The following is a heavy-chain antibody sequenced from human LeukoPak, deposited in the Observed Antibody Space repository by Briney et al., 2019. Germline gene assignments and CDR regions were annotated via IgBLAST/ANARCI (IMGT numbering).Heavy chain of an antibody. V-gene: IGHV3-30*04. CDR3: ASLNFDY. CDR2: ISYDGSNK. Sequence: GGSLRLSCAASGFTFSSYAMHWVRQAPGKGLEWVAVISYDGSNKYYADSVKGRFTISRDNSKNTLYLQMNSLRAEDTAVYYCASLNFDYWGQGTLVTVSS. J-gene: IGHJ4*02. CDR1: GFTFSSYA.